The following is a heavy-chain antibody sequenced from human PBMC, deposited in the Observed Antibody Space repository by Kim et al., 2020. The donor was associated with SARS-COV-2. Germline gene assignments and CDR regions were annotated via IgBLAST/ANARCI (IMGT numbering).Heavy chain of an antibody. J-gene: IGHJ6*02. CDR1: GDRVFSASAT. CDR2: TYYRSKWYN. Sequence: SQTLSLTCAISGDRVFSASATWNWIRQSPSRGLEWLGRTYYRSKWYNDYAVSVKSRITIYADASKNQFSLQLNSVTPEDTAVYYCARGDALDVWVQGTTVNVSS. CDR3: ARGDALDV. V-gene: IGHV6-1*01.